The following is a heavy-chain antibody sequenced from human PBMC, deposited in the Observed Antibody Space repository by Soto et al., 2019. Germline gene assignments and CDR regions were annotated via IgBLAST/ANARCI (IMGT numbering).Heavy chain of an antibody. J-gene: IGHJ4*02. V-gene: IGHV3-23*01. CDR3: AKERAVTKADFDY. CDR1: GFTFSSYG. D-gene: IGHD4-4*01. Sequence: GGSLRLSCAASGFTFSSYGMSWVRQAPGKGLEWVSSISGRGGNTYYADSVKGRFTISRDNSKNTLYLQMNSLRVEDTAVYYCAKERAVTKADFDYWGQGTLVTVSS. CDR2: ISGRGGNT.